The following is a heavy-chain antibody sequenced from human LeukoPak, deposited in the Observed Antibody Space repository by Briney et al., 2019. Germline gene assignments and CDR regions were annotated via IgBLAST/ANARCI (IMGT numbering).Heavy chain of an antibody. CDR1: GFTFRSYW. D-gene: IGHD3-10*01. J-gene: IGHJ3*02. Sequence: GGSLRLSCAPSGFTFRSYWMHWVRQAPGKGLVWVSRINSDGSSTSYADSVKGRFTISRDNAKNTLYQQMNSLRAEDTAVYHCARDRGGSAFDILGQGTMVTVSS. CDR3: ARDRGGSAFDI. V-gene: IGHV3-74*01. CDR2: INSDGSST.